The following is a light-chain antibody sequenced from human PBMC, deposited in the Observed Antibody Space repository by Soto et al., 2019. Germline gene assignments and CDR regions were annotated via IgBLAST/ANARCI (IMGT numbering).Light chain of an antibody. CDR1: QYIHNY. V-gene: IGKV1-5*03. J-gene: IGKJ1*01. CDR2: EAA. CDR3: QQSNNYPWT. Sequence: DIQMTQSPSTLSASVGDRVTITCRASQYIHNYLAWYQQKPGEAPKLLIYEAANLESGVPSRFSGSGTGTEFTLTISSLQPDDFATYYCQQSNNYPWTFGQGTRVGI.